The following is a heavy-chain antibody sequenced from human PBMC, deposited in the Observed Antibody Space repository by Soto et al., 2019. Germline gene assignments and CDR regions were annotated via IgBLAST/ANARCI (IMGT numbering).Heavy chain of an antibody. V-gene: IGHV4-59*01. J-gene: IGHJ5*02. CDR1: GGSISSSY. D-gene: IGHD2-15*01. CDR2: IYDDGSA. CDR3: ARDKYCSGGSCRKNWFDP. Sequence: PSETLSLTCTVSGGSISSSYWSWIRQPPGKGLEWLAYIYDDGSANYNPSLKSRATISLDMSKNQFSLKLTSVTAADTAVYYCARDKYCSGGSCRKNWFDPWDQGTLVTVSS.